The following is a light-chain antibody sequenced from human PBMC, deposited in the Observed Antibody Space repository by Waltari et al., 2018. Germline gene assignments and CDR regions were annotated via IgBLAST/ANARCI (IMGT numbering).Light chain of an antibody. J-gene: IGKJ1*01. CDR3: QQYKDWPLWT. CDR1: QSISSN. V-gene: IGKV3-15*01. CDR2: GAS. Sequence: EIVMTQSPATLSVSPGERATLSCRASQSISSNLAWYQHKRGQPPRLLLYGASTRATGMPGRFSGSGSGTEFTLTISSLQSEDFAVYYCQQYKDWPLWTFGQGTKVEIK.